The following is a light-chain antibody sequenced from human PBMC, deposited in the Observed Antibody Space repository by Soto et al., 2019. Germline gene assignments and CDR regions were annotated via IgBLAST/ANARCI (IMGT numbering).Light chain of an antibody. CDR3: QQSYSNPVT. CDR1: QDISSY. CDR2: AAS. J-gene: IGKJ5*01. V-gene: IGKV1-39*01. Sequence: DIQLTQSPSFLSASVGDRVTITCRASQDISSYLAWYQQKQGKAPKLLIYAASSLQSGVPSRFSGSGSGTDFTLTISSLQPEDFETYYCQQSYSNPVTFGQGTRLEIK.